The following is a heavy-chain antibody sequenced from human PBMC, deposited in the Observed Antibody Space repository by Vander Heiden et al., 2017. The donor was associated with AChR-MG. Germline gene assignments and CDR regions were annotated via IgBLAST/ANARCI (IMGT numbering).Heavy chain of an antibody. Sequence: EVQLVESGGGLVKPGGSLRLSCAASGFTFSSYSMNWVRQAPGKGLEWVSSISSSSSYIYYADSVKGRFTISRDNAKNSLYLQMNSLRAEDTAVYYCASGVVITAVSDYWGQGTLVTVSS. J-gene: IGHJ4*02. CDR1: GFTFSSYS. CDR3: ASGVVITAVSDY. CDR2: ISSSSSYI. V-gene: IGHV3-21*01. D-gene: IGHD3-3*01.